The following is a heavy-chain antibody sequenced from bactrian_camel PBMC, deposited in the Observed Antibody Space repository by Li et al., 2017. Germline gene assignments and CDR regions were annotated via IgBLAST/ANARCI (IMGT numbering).Heavy chain of an antibody. J-gene: IGHJ4*01. CDR2: ITGAGSR. Sequence: DVQLVESGGGLVQPGGSLRLSCAASGFSFRGYDMNWVRQAPGKEREGVAAITGAGSRAYAGSLKGRFTISRDNAKNTLYLQLNTLIPEDTAMYYCAAGGRPDCLRPWVYPYWGQGTQVTVS. V-gene: IGHV3S67*01. CDR1: GFSFRGYD. CDR3: AAGGRPDCLRPWVYPY. D-gene: IGHD3*01.